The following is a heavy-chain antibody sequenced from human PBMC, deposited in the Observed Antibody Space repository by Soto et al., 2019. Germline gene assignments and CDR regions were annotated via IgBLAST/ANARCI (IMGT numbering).Heavy chain of an antibody. Sequence: GGSLRLSCAASGFTFSSYSMNWVRQAPGKGLEWVSSISSSSSYIYYADSVKGRFTISRDNAKNSLYLQMNSLRAEDTAVYYCARDIVVVVAATYADYYYGMDVWGQGTTVTVSS. CDR1: GFTFSSYS. CDR3: ARDIVVVVAATYADYYYGMDV. D-gene: IGHD2-15*01. CDR2: ISSSSSYI. J-gene: IGHJ6*02. V-gene: IGHV3-21*01.